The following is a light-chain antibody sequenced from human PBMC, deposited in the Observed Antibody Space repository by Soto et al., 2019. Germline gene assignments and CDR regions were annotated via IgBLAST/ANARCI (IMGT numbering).Light chain of an antibody. Sequence: QSVLTQPPSVSAAPGQEVTISCSGSTSNIGNNFVSWFQQLPGTAPRLLIYENNRRPSGIPDRFSGSKSGTSATLGITGLQTGDEADYYCETWDSSLNVVLFGGGTKVTVL. J-gene: IGLJ2*01. CDR3: ETWDSSLNVVL. V-gene: IGLV1-51*02. CDR2: ENN. CDR1: TSNIGNNF.